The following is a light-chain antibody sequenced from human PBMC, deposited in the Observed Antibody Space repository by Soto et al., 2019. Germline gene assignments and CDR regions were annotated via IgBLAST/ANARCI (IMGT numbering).Light chain of an antibody. CDR1: SSDVGGYNY. Sequence: QSALTQPPSASGSPGQSVTISCTGTSSDVGGYNYVSWYQQHPGKAPKLMIYEVTKRPSGVPDRFSGSKSGNTASLTVSGLQAEDEADYFCCSHAGDNTYVFGTGTKVTDL. CDR3: CSHAGDNTYV. CDR2: EVT. J-gene: IGLJ1*01. V-gene: IGLV2-8*01.